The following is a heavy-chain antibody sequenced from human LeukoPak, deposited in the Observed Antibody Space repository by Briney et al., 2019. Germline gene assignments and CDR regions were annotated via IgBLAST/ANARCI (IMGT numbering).Heavy chain of an antibody. V-gene: IGHV3-66*04. J-gene: IGHJ4*02. CDR3: ARQWWRDSSGYYYAPFAD. CDR1: GLTVSSSY. D-gene: IGHD3-22*01. CDR2: MYSGGST. Sequence: GGSLRLSCAASGLTVSSSYMSWVRQAPGKGLERVSVMYSGGSTYYADSVKGRFTISRDNSKNTLYLQMNSLRAEDTAVYYCARQWWRDSSGYYYAPFADWGQGTLVTVSS.